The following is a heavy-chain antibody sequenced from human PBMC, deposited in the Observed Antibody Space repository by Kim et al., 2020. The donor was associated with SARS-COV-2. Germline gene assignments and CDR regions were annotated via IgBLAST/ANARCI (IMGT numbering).Heavy chain of an antibody. V-gene: IGHV3-30*01. Sequence: VKGRFTSSRDNSKNTLYLQMNSLRAEDTAVYYCARVPGAGYSSTRLGMDVWGQGTTVTVSS. D-gene: IGHD5-18*01. CDR3: ARVPGAGYSSTRLGMDV. J-gene: IGHJ6*02.